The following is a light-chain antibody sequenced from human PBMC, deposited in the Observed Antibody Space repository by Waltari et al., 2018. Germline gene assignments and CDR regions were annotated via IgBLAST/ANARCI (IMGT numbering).Light chain of an antibody. V-gene: IGLV1-51*02. CDR2: ENN. CDR1: CTTIGDNY. J-gene: IGLJ2*01. CDR3: GTWDSSLSAGV. Sequence: QTVLSQPPPLPAAPGQKAPCTCSASCTTIGDNYLAWYQQLPGTAPKHLIYENNKRPSGIPDRFSGSKSGTSATLGITGLQTGDEADYYCGTWDSSLSAGVFGGGTKLTVL.